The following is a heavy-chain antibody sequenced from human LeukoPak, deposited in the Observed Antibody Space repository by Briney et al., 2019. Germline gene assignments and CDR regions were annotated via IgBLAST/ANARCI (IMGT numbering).Heavy chain of an antibody. CDR2: IYSGVST. CDR1: GFTFSSSA. V-gene: IGHV3-66*01. D-gene: IGHD6-13*01. J-gene: IGHJ4*02. Sequence: GGSLRLSCAASGFTFSSSAMSWVRQAPGKGLEWVSVIYSGVSTYYADSVKGRFTISRDNSKNTLSLQMNSLGVEDTAVYYCASSRIAGALDYWGQGTLVTVSS. CDR3: ASSRIAGALDY.